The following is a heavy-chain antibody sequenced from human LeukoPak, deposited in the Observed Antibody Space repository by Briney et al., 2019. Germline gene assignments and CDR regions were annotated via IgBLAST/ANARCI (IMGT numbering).Heavy chain of an antibody. D-gene: IGHD3-10*01. J-gene: IGHJ4*02. V-gene: IGHV1-18*01. Sequence: PGASVKVSCKASGYTFTSYGISWVRQAPGQGLEWMGWISAYNGNTNYAQKLQGRVTMTTDTSTSTAYMELRSLRSDDTAVYYCARLRTFYYGSGSYYSPSFFDYWGQGTLVTVSS. CDR3: ARLRTFYYGSGSYYSPSFFDY. CDR2: ISAYNGNT. CDR1: GYTFTSYG.